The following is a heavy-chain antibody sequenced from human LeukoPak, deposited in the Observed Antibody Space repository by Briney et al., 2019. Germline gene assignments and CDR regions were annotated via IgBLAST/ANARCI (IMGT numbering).Heavy chain of an antibody. CDR2: ISYDGSNK. CDR1: GFTFSSYG. Sequence: PGRSLRLSCAASGFTFSSYGMHWVRQAPGKGLEWVAVISYDGSNKYYADSVKGRFTISRDNSKNTLYLQMNSLRAEDTAVYYCAKDIGDSSSWYKYYYGMDVWGQGTTVTVSS. D-gene: IGHD6-13*01. J-gene: IGHJ6*02. CDR3: AKDIGDSSSWYKYYYGMDV. V-gene: IGHV3-30*18.